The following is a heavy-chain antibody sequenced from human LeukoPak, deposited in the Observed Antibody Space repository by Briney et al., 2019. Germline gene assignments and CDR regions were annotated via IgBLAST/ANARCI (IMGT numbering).Heavy chain of an antibody. CDR3: ARGGRLRYFDWVPQKDAFDI. CDR1: GSSISCYY. V-gene: IGHV4-59*01. Sequence: SETLSLTCTVSGSSISCYYWSWIRQPPGKGLEWIGYIYYSGSTNYNPSLKSRVTISVDTSKNQFSLKLSSVTAADTAVYYCARGGRLRYFDWVPQKDAFDIWGQGTMVTVSS. CDR2: IYYSGST. J-gene: IGHJ3*02. D-gene: IGHD3-9*01.